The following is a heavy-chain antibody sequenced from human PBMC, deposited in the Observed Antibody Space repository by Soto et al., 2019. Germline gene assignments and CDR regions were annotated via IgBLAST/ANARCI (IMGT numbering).Heavy chain of an antibody. V-gene: IGHV3-30-3*01. CDR1: GFTFSSYA. CDR3: AREVWFGELLLYYYYGMDV. J-gene: IGHJ6*02. Sequence: QVQLVESGGGVVQPGRSLRLSCAASGFTFSSYAMHWVRQAPGKGLEWVAVISYDGSNKYYADSVKGRFTISRDNSKNTLYLQMNSLRAEDTAVYYCAREVWFGELLLYYYYGMDVWGQGTTVTVSS. CDR2: ISYDGSNK. D-gene: IGHD3-10*01.